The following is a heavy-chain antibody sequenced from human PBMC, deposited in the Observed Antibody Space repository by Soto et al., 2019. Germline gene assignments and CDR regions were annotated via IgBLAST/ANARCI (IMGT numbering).Heavy chain of an antibody. V-gene: IGHV1-3*01. CDR2: INAGNGNT. Sequence: GASGKGSCKASWNTFTRYGIYLGRPAPGQRLEWMGWINAGNGNTKYSQKFQGRVTITRDTSASTAYMELSSLRSEDTAVYYCARDRVGSYLIFDYWGQGTLVTVSS. J-gene: IGHJ4*02. CDR1: WNTFTRYG. D-gene: IGHD1-26*01. CDR3: ARDRVGSYLIFDY.